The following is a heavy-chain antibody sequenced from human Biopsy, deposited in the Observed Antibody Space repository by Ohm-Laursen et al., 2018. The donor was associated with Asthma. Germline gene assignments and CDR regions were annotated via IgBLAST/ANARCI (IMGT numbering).Heavy chain of an antibody. CDR1: GYTLTDLS. V-gene: IGHV1-24*01. D-gene: IGHD4-17*01. Sequence: ASVKVSCKISGYTLTDLSIHWVRQAPGQGLGWMGGHEHEEGGTVNARRFQGRVTMTEDTSTDTAYMELSSLSSDDTAVYYCASDFPKDYVRYNFQFWGQGTLVTVSS. CDR2: HEHEEGGT. J-gene: IGHJ4*02. CDR3: ASDFPKDYVRYNFQF.